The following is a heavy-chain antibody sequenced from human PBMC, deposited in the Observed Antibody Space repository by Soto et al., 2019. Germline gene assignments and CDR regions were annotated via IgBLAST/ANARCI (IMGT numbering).Heavy chain of an antibody. J-gene: IGHJ5*02. D-gene: IGHD2-2*01. CDR2: IYYSGST. CDR3: ARGQRGYCISTSCYVHWFDP. CDR1: GGSISSYY. V-gene: IGHV4-59*01. Sequence: PSETLSLTCTVSGGSISSYYWSWIRQPPGKGLEWIGYIYYSGSTNYNPSLKSRVTISVDTSKNQFSLKLSSVTAADTAVYYCARGQRGYCISTSCYVHWFDPWAREPWSPSP.